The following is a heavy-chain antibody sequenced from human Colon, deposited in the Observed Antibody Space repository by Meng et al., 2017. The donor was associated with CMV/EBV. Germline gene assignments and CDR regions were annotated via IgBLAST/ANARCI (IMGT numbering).Heavy chain of an antibody. CDR3: AKAKERYCSSASCLADAFDI. V-gene: IGHV3-9*01. D-gene: IGHD2-2*01. J-gene: IGHJ3*02. Sequence: GGSLRLSCAASGFTFDDYAMDWVRHAPGKGLEWVSGISWNSDIIGYADSVKGRFTISRDYAKNSLYLRMNSLRAEDTAVYYCAKAKERYCSSASCLADAFDIWGQGTMVTVSS. CDR1: GFTFDDYA. CDR2: ISWNSDII.